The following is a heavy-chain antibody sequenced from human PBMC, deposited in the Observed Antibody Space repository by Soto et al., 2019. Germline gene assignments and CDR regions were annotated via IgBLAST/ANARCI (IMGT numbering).Heavy chain of an antibody. D-gene: IGHD6-19*01. CDR1: GFTFGTYD. CDR2: ISYDGSGK. V-gene: IGHV3-30*18. Sequence: QVQLVESGGGVVQPGRSLRLSCAASGFTFGTYDMHWVRQAPGKGLEWVALISYDGSGKYYADSVKGRFTISRDNSQNTLYLLMSNLRTDDTSVYYCAKDQSIAVAYGMDVWGQGTTVTVSS. J-gene: IGHJ6*02. CDR3: AKDQSIAVAYGMDV.